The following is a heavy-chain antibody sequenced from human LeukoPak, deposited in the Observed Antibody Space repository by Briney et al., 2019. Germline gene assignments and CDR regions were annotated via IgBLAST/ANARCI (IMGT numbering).Heavy chain of an antibody. Sequence: SETLSLTCAVSGYSINSGYYWGWIRQPPGKGLEWIGSIYHSGSTYYNPSLKSRVTISVDTSKNQFSLKLSSVTAADTAVYYCARDPRGRFVLFDYWGQGTLVTVSS. CDR3: ARDPRGRFVLFDY. CDR2: IYHSGST. V-gene: IGHV4-38-2*02. CDR1: GYSINSGYY. D-gene: IGHD2/OR15-2a*01. J-gene: IGHJ4*02.